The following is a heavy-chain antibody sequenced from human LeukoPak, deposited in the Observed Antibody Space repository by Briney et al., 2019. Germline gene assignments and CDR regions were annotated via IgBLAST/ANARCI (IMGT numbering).Heavy chain of an antibody. D-gene: IGHD2-21*02. CDR1: GFTFISYG. Sequence: GGSLRLSCAASGFTFISYGMQWVRQAPGKGLVWVSRINNGGVSTSYADSVRSRFTVSRDNGKNTLYLQMNSLRAEDTGVYYCARELPREVTLDYWGQGTLVTVSS. J-gene: IGHJ4*02. CDR3: ARELPREVTLDY. V-gene: IGHV3-74*01. CDR2: INNGGVST.